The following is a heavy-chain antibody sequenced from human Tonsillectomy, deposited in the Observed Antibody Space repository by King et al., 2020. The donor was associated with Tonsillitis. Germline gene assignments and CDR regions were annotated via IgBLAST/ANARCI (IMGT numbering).Heavy chain of an antibody. CDR3: ARVSYMVTLTPPYYYYFMDV. CDR2: ISDSGST. J-gene: IGHJ6*03. Sequence: VQLQESGPGLVKPSETLSLTCTVSGGSISSDYWSWIRQPTGKGMEWIGYISDSGSTNYKSYLKSRVTISVDTSKNHFSLKLTSVTAADTAVYYCARVSYMVTLTPPYYYYFMDVWGKGATGTVSS. CDR1: GGSISSDY. D-gene: IGHD5-18*01. V-gene: IGHV4-59*01.